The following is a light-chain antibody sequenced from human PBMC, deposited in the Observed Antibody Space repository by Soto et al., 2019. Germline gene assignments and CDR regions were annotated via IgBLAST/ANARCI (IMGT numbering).Light chain of an antibody. V-gene: IGKV1-5*01. CDR1: QSISMR. CDR2: NVA. Sequence: DIQLTQSPSILSASVGDRVTIACRASQSISMRLVWYQQKPWKVPKVLIWNVATFHSGVLLRFSGSGSGTEFTLTISSLQPDDFATYYCQQYNAYSTWTFGQGTKVDIK. J-gene: IGKJ1*01. CDR3: QQYNAYSTWT.